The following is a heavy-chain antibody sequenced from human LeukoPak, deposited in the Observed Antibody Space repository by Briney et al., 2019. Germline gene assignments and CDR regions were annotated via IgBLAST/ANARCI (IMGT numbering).Heavy chain of an antibody. D-gene: IGHD6-19*01. Sequence: SVNVSCKASGGTFSSYAISWVRQAPGQGLEWMGGIIPIFGTANYAQKFQGRVTITADESTSTAYMELSSLRSEDTAVYYCARPVHYSQQWLEYWGQGTLVTVSS. CDR1: GGTFSSYA. CDR2: IIPIFGTA. CDR3: ARPVHYSQQWLEY. V-gene: IGHV1-69*01. J-gene: IGHJ4*02.